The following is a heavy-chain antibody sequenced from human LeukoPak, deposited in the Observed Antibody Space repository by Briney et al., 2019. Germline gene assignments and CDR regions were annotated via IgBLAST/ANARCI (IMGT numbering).Heavy chain of an antibody. D-gene: IGHD3-22*01. J-gene: IGHJ4*02. CDR2: IRYDGSNK. V-gene: IGHV3-30*02. CDR3: AKSDYYDSSGYYSVFDY. Sequence: GGSLILSCAASGFTFKNAWVSWVRQAPGKGLEWVSFIRYDGSNKYYADSVKGRFTISRDNSKNTLDLQMNSLRAEDTAVYYCAKSDYYDSSGYYSVFDYWGQGTLVTVSS. CDR1: GFTFKNAW.